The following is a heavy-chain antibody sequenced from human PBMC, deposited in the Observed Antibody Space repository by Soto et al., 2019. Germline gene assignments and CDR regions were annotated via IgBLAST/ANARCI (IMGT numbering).Heavy chain of an antibody. Sequence: PGGSLRLSCAASGFTFSSYAMSWVRQAPGKGLKWVSAISGSGGSTYNADSVKGRFTISRDNSNNSLYLQMNSLRAEDTAVYYCAKASGRYYDSSGYSIDYWGQGTLVTVSS. CDR1: GFTFSSYA. D-gene: IGHD3-22*01. CDR2: ISGSGGST. V-gene: IGHV3-23*01. J-gene: IGHJ4*02. CDR3: AKASGRYYDSSGYSIDY.